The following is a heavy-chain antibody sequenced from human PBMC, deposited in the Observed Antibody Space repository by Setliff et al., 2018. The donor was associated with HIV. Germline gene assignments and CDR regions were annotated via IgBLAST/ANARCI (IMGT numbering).Heavy chain of an antibody. CDR2: INQSGNT. CDR1: GGSLSGYY. Sequence: SETLSLTCAVYGGSLSGYYWSWVRQSPGRGLEWIGEINQSGNTNFNPSLKSRLIISVDTSKSQFSLKLTSVTAADTALYYCAREGGQGYSGSGSFYHRNFDLWGRGTLVTV. CDR3: AREGGQGYSGSGSFYHRNFDL. D-gene: IGHD3-10*01. V-gene: IGHV4-34*01. J-gene: IGHJ2*01.